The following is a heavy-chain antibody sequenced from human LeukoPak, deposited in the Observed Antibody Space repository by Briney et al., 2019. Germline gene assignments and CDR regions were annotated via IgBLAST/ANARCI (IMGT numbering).Heavy chain of an antibody. CDR1: GGSISSSSYY. J-gene: IGHJ4*02. V-gene: IGHV4-39*07. Sequence: PSETLSLTCTVSGGSISSSSYYWGWIRQPPGKGLEWIGSIYYSGSTYYNPSLKSRVTISVDTSKNQFSLKLSSVTAADTAVYYCARAGSYQFDYWGQGTLVTVSS. CDR3: ARAGSYQFDY. D-gene: IGHD1-26*01. CDR2: IYYSGST.